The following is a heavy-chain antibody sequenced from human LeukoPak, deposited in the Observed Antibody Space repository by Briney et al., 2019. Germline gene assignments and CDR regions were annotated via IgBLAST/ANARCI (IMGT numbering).Heavy chain of an antibody. CDR3: ARGYCSGCSCYSYYYYNYMDV. V-gene: IGHV4-34*01. CDR2: INHSGST. D-gene: IGHD2-15*01. J-gene: IGHJ6*03. Sequence: SETLSLTCAVYGVSFSGYYWSWIRQPPGKGLEWIGEINHSGSTNYNPSLKSRVTISVDTSKNQFSLKLSSVTAADTAVYYCARGYCSGCSCYSYYYYNYMDVWGKGTTVTVSS. CDR1: GVSFSGYY.